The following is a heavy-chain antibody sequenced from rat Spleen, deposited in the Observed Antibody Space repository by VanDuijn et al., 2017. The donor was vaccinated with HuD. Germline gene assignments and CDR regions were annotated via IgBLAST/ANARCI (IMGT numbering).Heavy chain of an antibody. CDR1: GFTFSDYY. CDR3: ARRHYGYTDYFDS. D-gene: IGHD1-11*01. V-gene: IGHV5-20*01. J-gene: IGHJ2*01. CDR2: ISYDGGSA. Sequence: EVQLAGSGGGLVQPGRSLKLSCAASGFTFSDYYMAWVRQAPTKGLEWVESISYDGGSAYYRDSVKGRFTISRDNAKSTLSLQMDSLRSEDTATYYCARRHYGYTDYFDSWGQGVMVTVSS.